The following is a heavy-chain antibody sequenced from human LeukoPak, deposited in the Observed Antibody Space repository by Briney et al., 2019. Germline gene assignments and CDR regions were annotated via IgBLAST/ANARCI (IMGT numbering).Heavy chain of an antibody. D-gene: IGHD6-13*01. CDR1: GYTFTSYY. Sequence: RASVKVSCKASGYTFTSYYIHWVRQAPGQGLEWMGWINPNSGGTKYAQTFHGRVTLTRDTSVTTAYMELSSLRSDDTAVYYCAKARRISPAGTDWLDPWGQGTLVTVSS. J-gene: IGHJ5*02. V-gene: IGHV1-2*02. CDR3: AKARRISPAGTDWLDP. CDR2: INPNSGGT.